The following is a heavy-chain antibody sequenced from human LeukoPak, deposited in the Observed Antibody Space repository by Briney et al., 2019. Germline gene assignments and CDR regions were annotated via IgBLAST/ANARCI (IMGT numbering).Heavy chain of an antibody. CDR1: GYTFTSYD. CDR3: ARTYYDSSGYYLGLGY. V-gene: IGHV1-8*01. Sequence: ASVKVSCKASGYTFTSYDINWVRQATGQGLEWMGWMNPNSGNTGYAQKFQGRVTMTRNTSISTVYMELSSLRSEDTAVYYCARTYYDSSGYYLGLGYWGQGTLVTVSS. J-gene: IGHJ4*02. CDR2: MNPNSGNT. D-gene: IGHD3-22*01.